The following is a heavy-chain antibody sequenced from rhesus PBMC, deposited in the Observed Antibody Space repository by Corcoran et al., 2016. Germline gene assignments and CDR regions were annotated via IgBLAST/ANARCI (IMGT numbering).Heavy chain of an antibody. Sequence: EVQLVQSGAEVTKPGASVKISCKASGYTFTDYDLHWVRQATGKGLEWMGRVDTEDGEAIHAQKCQDRVTITADTSTDTAYMELSSLRSEDTAVYYWATDVLSGVIINFGYWGQGVLVTVSS. V-gene: IGHV1-111*02. CDR2: VDTEDGEA. CDR1: GYTFTDYD. D-gene: IGHD3-34*01. J-gene: IGHJ4*01. CDR3: ATDVLSGVIINFGY.